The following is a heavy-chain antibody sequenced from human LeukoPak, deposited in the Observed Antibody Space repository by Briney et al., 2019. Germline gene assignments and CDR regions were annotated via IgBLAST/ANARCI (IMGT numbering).Heavy chain of an antibody. CDR3: ALSCGGDCYFDY. D-gene: IGHD2-21*01. J-gene: IGHJ4*02. Sequence: SETLSLTCAVYGGSFSGYYWSWIRQPPGKGLEWIGEINHSGSTNYNPSLKSRVTISVDTSKNQFSLKLSSVTAADTAVYYCALSCGGDCYFDYWGQGTLVTVSS. V-gene: IGHV4-34*01. CDR1: GGSFSGYY. CDR2: INHSGST.